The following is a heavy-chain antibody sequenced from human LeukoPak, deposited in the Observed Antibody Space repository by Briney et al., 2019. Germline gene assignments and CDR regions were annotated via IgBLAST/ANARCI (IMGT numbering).Heavy chain of an antibody. V-gene: IGHV3-30*03. CDR2: ISYDGSNK. CDR1: GFTFSSYG. J-gene: IGHJ4*02. Sequence: PTGGSLRLSCAASGFTFSSYGMHWVRQAPGKGLEWVAVISYDGSNKYYADSVKGRFTISRDNSKNTLYLQMNSLRAEDTAVYYGWFGSQYWGQGTLVTVSS. D-gene: IGHD3-10*01. CDR3: WFGSQY.